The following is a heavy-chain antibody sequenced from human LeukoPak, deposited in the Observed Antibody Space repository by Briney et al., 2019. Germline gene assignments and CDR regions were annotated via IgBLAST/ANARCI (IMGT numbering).Heavy chain of an antibody. CDR3: AREGPDRALVYYYYYMDV. J-gene: IGHJ6*03. CDR1: GFTFSSFA. D-gene: IGHD1-26*01. CDR2: ISGSGGRT. Sequence: GGSLRLSCAASGFTFSSFAMSWVRQAPGKGLEWVSAISGSGGRTYYADSVKGRFTISRDNSKNTLYLQMNSLRAEDTAVYYCAREGPDRALVYYYYYMDVWGKGTTVTVSS. V-gene: IGHV3-23*01.